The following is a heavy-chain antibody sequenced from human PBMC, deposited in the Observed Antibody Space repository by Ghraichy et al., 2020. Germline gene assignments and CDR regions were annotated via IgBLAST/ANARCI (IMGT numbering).Heavy chain of an antibody. D-gene: IGHD5-12*01. CDR1: GGSISGGDNY. Sequence: SETLSLTCTVSGGSISGGDNYWSWIRPHPGKGLEWMGYFYYSGTTYYNPSLRSRVFISIDTTENLFSLKRTALADADTAVYCGASARRGYSGYDNLDTWGQGALVTVSS. J-gene: IGHJ5*02. CDR2: FYYSGTT. V-gene: IGHV4-31*03. CDR3: ASARRGYSGYDNLDT.